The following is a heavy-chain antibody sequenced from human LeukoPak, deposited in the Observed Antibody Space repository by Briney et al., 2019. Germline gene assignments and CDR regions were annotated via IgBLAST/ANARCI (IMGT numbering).Heavy chain of an antibody. CDR1: GGSISSGGYS. D-gene: IGHD3-22*01. V-gene: IGHV4-30-2*01. CDR3: GITMIVVVILTNYFDY. CDR2: IYHSGSI. J-gene: IGHJ4*02. Sequence: PSETLSLTCAVSGGSISSGGYSWSWIRQPPGKGLEWIGYIYHSGSIYYNPSLKSRVTMSVDTSKNQFSLKLSSVTAVDTAVYYWGITMIVVVILTNYFDYWGQGTLVTVSS.